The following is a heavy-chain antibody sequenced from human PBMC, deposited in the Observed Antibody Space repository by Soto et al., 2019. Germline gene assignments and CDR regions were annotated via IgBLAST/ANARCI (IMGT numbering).Heavy chain of an antibody. J-gene: IGHJ6*02. CDR3: ARRRYCGADCYSKYYYGMDV. CDR1: GSTFSSYT. Sequence: QVQLVQSGAEVKKPGSSVKVSCQASGSTFSSYTVSWVRQAPGQGLEWMGRIIPVLGVTNYAPKFKGRVTISADKSKTTAYMELGSLRSGETAVYYCARRRYCGADCYSKYYYGMDVWGQGTTVTVSS. D-gene: IGHD2-21*02. CDR2: IIPVLGVT. V-gene: IGHV1-69*02.